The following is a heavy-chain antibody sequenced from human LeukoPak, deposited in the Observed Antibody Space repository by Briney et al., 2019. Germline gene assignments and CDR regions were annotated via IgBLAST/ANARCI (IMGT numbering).Heavy chain of an antibody. V-gene: IGHV3-30-3*01. CDR2: ISYDGSNK. CDR3: ARGDFWSGPYYYYGMDV. J-gene: IGHJ6*02. D-gene: IGHD3-3*01. CDR1: GFTFSSYA. Sequence: GRSLRLSCAASGFTFSSYAMHWVRQAPGKGLEWVAVISYDGSNKYYADSVKGRFTISRDNSKNTLYLQMYSLRAEDTAVYYCARGDFWSGPYYYYGMDVWGQGTTVTVSS.